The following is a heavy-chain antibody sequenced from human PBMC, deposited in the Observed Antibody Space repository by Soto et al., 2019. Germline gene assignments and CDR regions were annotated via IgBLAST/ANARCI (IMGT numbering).Heavy chain of an antibody. CDR1: GGSISGSNW. CDR3: ARDKGYSSGPLDY. CDR2: IYHSGST. V-gene: IGHV4-4*02. J-gene: IGHJ4*02. Sequence: SETLSLTCAVSGGSISGSNWWSWVRQPPGRGLEWIGEIYHSGSTNYNPSLKSRVTISVDKSKNQFSLKLTSVTAADTAVYYCARDKGYSSGPLDYWGQGTLVTVS. D-gene: IGHD6-19*01.